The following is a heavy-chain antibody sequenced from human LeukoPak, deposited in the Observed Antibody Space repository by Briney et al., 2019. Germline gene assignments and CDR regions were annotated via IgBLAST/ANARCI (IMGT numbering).Heavy chain of an antibody. CDR3: ARCRDYGDYDPYYFDY. CDR2: INPSGGST. V-gene: IGHV1-46*01. Sequence: GASVKVSCKAPGYTFTSYYMHWVRQAPGQGLEWMGIINPSGGSTSYAQKFQGRVTMTRDTSTSTVYMELSSLRSEDTAVYYCARCRDYGDYDPYYFDYWGQGTLVTVSS. J-gene: IGHJ4*02. D-gene: IGHD4-17*01. CDR1: GYTFTSYY.